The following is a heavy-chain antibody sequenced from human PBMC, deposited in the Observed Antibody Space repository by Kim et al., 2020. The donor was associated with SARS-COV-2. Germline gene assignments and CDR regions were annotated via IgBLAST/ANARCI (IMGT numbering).Heavy chain of an antibody. CDR3: ASGGGSDYYGMDV. V-gene: IGHV4-59*13. D-gene: IGHD3-16*01. CDR2: TYYSGST. CDR1: GGSIRSYY. Sequence: SETLSLTCSVSGGSIRSYYWSWIRQPPGRGLEWIGYTYYSGSTNYNPSLKSRVTISVDTSKNQFSLKLTSVTAADTAVYYCASGGGSDYYGMDVWGQGTTVTVSS. J-gene: IGHJ6*02.